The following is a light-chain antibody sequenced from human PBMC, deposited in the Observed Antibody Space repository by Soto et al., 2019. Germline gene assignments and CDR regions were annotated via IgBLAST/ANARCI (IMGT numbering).Light chain of an antibody. V-gene: IGKV1-17*01. CDR3: QQYNSYSRT. CDR2: DAY. Sequence: DSQITQCPCSRSASVGDRVTVSFLASQGIINDLGWYQQRPGKAPKGLIYDAYSLESGVPSRFSGSGSGTEFTLTISSLQTDDFATYYCQQYNSYSRTFGQGNKVHIK. J-gene: IGKJ1*01. CDR1: QGIIND.